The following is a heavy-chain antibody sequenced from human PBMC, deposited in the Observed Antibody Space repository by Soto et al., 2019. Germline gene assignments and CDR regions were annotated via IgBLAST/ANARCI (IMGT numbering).Heavy chain of an antibody. CDR1: GYSISSGYY. D-gene: IGHD3-22*01. Sequence: SETLSLTCAVYGYSISSGYYWGWIRQPPGRGLEWSGSIYHGGSTYYTPPLKSRVTISVDTYKNLFSLMLSFVTAAETVVYCGCRARSVYYYDSRGYPIDYWGQGTLVTVSS. V-gene: IGHV4-38-2*01. CDR3: CRARSVYYYDSRGYPIDY. CDR2: IYHGGST. J-gene: IGHJ4*02.